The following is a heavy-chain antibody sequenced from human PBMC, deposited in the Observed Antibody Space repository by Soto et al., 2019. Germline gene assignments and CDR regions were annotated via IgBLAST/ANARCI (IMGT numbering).Heavy chain of an antibody. D-gene: IGHD2-15*01. Sequence: GGSLRLSCAASGFAFSSYSMNWVRQAPGKGLEWVSSISSSSSYIYYADSVKGRFTISRDNAKNSLYLQMNSLRAEDTAVYYCARSLIVVVVAATPIDYGMDVWGQGTTVTVSS. V-gene: IGHV3-21*01. CDR1: GFAFSSYS. J-gene: IGHJ6*02. CDR3: ARSLIVVVVAATPIDYGMDV. CDR2: ISSSSSYI.